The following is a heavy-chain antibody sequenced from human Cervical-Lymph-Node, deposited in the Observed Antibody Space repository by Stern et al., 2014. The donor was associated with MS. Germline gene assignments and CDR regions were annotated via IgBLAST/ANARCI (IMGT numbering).Heavy chain of an antibody. CDR1: GFSLSARAMC. D-gene: IGHD1-14*01. Sequence: ESGPALVRPTETLSLTCTFSGFSLSARAMCVRWLRQPPGKALECLGLFAWDDDKYYSPSLKTRLTISKDTSKNQVVLIMTNMDPVDTATYYCARTVFTTDGNHQAIDGMDVWGQGTTVTVSS. CDR2: FAWDDDK. V-gene: IGHV2-70*01. CDR3: ARTVFTTDGNHQAIDGMDV. J-gene: IGHJ6*01.